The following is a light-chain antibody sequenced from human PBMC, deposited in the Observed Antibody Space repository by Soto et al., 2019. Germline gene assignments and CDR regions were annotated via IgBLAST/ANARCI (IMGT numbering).Light chain of an antibody. J-gene: IGLJ2*01. CDR2: DVN. Sequence: QSALTQPASVSGSPGQSITISCTGTRSYIGAYNFVSWYQQHPGKAPKLILYDVNIRPSGVSYRFSGSKSGNTASLTISGLQAEDEADYYCTSWTTSTTMIFGGGT. V-gene: IGLV2-14*03. CDR1: RSYIGAYNF. CDR3: TSWTTSTTMI.